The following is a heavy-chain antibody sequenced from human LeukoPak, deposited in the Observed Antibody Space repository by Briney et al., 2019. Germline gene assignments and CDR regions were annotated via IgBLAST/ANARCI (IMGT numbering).Heavy chain of an antibody. V-gene: IGHV4-59*08. CDR1: GGSISSYY. D-gene: IGHD5-18*01. CDR3: ARSGYSYGLDY. CDR2: IYYSGST. J-gene: IGHJ4*02. Sequence: SETLSLTCTVSGGSISSYYWSWIRQPPGKGLEWIGYIYYSGSTNYNPSLKSRVTISVDTSKNQFSLKPSSVTAADTAVYYCARSGYSYGLDYWGQGTLVTVSS.